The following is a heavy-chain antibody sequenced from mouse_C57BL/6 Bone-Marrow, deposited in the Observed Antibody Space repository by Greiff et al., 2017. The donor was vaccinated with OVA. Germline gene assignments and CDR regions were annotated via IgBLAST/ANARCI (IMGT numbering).Heavy chain of an antibody. D-gene: IGHD4-1*01. CDR1: GYTFTDYE. J-gene: IGHJ2*01. Sequence: QVHVKQSGAELVRPGASVTLSCKASGYTFTDYEMHWVKQTPVHGLEWIGAIDPETGGTAYNQKFKGKAILTADKSSSTAYMELRSLTSEDSAVYYCTRHWDYFDYWGQGTTLTVSS. CDR2: IDPETGGT. CDR3: TRHWDYFDY. V-gene: IGHV1-15*01.